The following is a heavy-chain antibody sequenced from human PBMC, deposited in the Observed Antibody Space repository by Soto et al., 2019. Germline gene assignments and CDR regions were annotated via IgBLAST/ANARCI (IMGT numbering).Heavy chain of an antibody. CDR1: GYTFTGYY. CDR2: INPNSGGT. V-gene: IGHV1-2*04. CDR3: ARDHFPTGGMDV. Sequence: ASVKVSCKASGYTFTGYYMHWVRQAPGQGLEWMGWINPNSGGTNYAQKFQGCVTMTMDTSISTAYMELSRLRSDDTAVYYCARDHFPTGGMDVWGQGTTVTVSS. D-gene: IGHD4-17*01. J-gene: IGHJ6*02.